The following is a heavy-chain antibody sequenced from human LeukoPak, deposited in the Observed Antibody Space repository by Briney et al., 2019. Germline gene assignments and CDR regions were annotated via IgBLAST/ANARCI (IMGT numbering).Heavy chain of an antibody. D-gene: IGHD6-13*01. Sequence: SQTLSLTCAISGDSISSNSAAWNWIRQSPSRGLEWLGRTYYRSKWYSDYPESVKSRITINSDTSKSQFFLHLNSVTPEDTAVYYCARASENSSSWYLWDFQHWGQGTLVTVSS. V-gene: IGHV6-1*01. CDR3: ARASENSSSWYLWDFQH. CDR2: TYYRSKWYS. CDR1: GDSISSNSAA. J-gene: IGHJ1*01.